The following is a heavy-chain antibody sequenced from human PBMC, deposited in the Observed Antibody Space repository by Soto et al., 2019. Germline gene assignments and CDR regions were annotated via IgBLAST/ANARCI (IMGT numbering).Heavy chain of an antibody. Sequence: ASVKVSCKASGYTFTGYYMHWVRQAPGQGLEWMGWINPNSGGTNYAQKFQGRVTMTRDTSISTAYMELSRLRSDDTAVYYCARYYYGSGSYYNVIHYGMDVWGQGTTVTVSS. D-gene: IGHD3-10*01. V-gene: IGHV1-2*02. J-gene: IGHJ6*02. CDR2: INPNSGGT. CDR1: GYTFTGYY. CDR3: ARYYYGSGSYYNVIHYGMDV.